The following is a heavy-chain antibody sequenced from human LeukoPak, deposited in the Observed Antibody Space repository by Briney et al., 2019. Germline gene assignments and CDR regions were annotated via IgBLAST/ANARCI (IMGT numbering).Heavy chain of an antibody. CDR2: ISGSGYTT. V-gene: IGHV3-23*01. Sequence: GGSLRLSCAASGFTFDNYAMTWVRQTPGRGLEWISTISGSGYTTYYADSVKGRFTISRDNSKDTLSLQMNSLTAQDTAVYYCAKLYSSGWSSFDYWGQGTLVTVSS. CDR1: GFTFDNYA. J-gene: IGHJ4*02. D-gene: IGHD6-19*01. CDR3: AKLYSSGWSSFDY.